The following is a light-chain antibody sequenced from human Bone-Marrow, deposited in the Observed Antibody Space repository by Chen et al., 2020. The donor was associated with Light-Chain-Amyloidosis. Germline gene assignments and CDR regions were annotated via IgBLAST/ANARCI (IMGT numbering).Light chain of an antibody. CDR2: RDT. CDR1: DLPTKY. Sequence: SYELTQPPSVSVSPGQTPRITCSGDDLPTKYAYWYQQKPGQAPVLVIHRDTERPSGISERFSGCSSGTTGTLTISGVQAGDEADYHCQSADSSGTYEVMFGGGTKLTVL. CDR3: QSADSSGTYEVM. V-gene: IGLV3-25*03. J-gene: IGLJ3*02.